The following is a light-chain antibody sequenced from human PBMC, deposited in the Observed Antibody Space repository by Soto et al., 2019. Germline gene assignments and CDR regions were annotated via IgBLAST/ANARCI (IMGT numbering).Light chain of an antibody. J-gene: IGLJ2*01. CDR1: SSDIGGYNY. CDR3: ASYAGNNVL. Sequence: QSVLTQPPSASGSPGQSVAISCTGTSSDIGGYNYVSWYQQHSGKAPKLIIYDVTRRPSGVPDRFSGSKSGSTASLTVSGLHAEDEADYYCASYAGNNVLFGGGTKVTVL. CDR2: DVT. V-gene: IGLV2-8*01.